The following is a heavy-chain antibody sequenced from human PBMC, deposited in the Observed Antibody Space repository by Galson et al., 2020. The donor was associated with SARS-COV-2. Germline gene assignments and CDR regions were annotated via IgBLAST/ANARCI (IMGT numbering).Heavy chain of an antibody. D-gene: IGHD2-2*01. V-gene: IGHV5-10-1*01. Sequence: KIGESLKISCKGSGYSFTSYWISWVRQMPGKGLEWMGRIDPSESYTNYSPSFQGHVTISADKSISTAYLQWSSLKASDTAMYYCAVLGYCSSTSCGYYYYGMDVWGQGTTVTVSS. CDR3: AVLGYCSSTSCGYYYYGMDV. CDR2: IDPSESYT. J-gene: IGHJ6*02. CDR1: GYSFTSYW.